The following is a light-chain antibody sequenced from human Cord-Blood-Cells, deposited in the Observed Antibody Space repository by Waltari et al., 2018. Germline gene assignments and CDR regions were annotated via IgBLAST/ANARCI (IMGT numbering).Light chain of an antibody. CDR1: SSDVGGYNY. J-gene: IGLJ1*01. V-gene: IGLV2-14*01. CDR3: SSYTSSSTLV. Sequence: QSALTQSASVSGSPGQSITISCTGTSSDVGGYNYVSWYQQHPGKAPKLMIYDVSNRPSVVSNRFSGSKSGNTASLTISGLQAEDEADYYCSSYTSSSTLVFGTGTKVTVL. CDR2: DVS.